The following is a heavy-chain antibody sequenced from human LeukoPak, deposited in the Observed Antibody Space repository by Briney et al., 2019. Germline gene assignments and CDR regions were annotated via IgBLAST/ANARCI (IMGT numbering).Heavy chain of an antibody. V-gene: IGHV4-39*07. CDR3: ARGPYCSTTSCYQGPRTSGYYYYMDV. D-gene: IGHD2-2*01. J-gene: IGHJ6*03. Sequence: SETLSLTCTVSGGSISSSTYYWGWIRQPPGKGLEWIGSIYYSGSSYYTPSLNSRVTISIDTSKNQFSLNLSSVTAADTAVYYCARGPYCSTTSCYQGPRTSGYYYYMDVWGKGTTVTVSS. CDR1: GGSISSSTYY. CDR2: IYYSGSS.